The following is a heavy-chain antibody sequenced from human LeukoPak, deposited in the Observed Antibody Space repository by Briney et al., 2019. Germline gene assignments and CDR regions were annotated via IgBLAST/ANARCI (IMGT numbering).Heavy chain of an antibody. D-gene: IGHD3-22*01. CDR1: GFTFSSYA. J-gene: IGHJ5*02. V-gene: IGHV3-23*01. Sequence: HSGGSLRLSCAASGFTFSSYAMTWVRQAPGKGLEWLSSISPAGDYIYYADSVKGRFTTSRDNSKNTLSLQLNSLRAEDTAVYYCARQNPEFSYDISSSMIVANWFDPWGQGTLVTVSS. CDR3: ARQNPEFSYDISSSMIVANWFDP. CDR2: ISPAGDYI.